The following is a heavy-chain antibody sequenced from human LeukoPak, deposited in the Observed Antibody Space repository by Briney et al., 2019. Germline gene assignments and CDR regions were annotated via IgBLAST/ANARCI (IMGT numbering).Heavy chain of an antibody. CDR1: GGTFSSYA. V-gene: IGHV1-69*05. D-gene: IGHD3-10*01. Sequence: ASVKVSCKASGGTFSSYAISWVRQAPGQGLEWMGGIIPIFGTANYAQKFQGRVTITTDESTNTAYMELSSLRSEDTAVYYCAREDYYGSGSYLNYWGQGTLVTVSS. J-gene: IGHJ4*02. CDR2: IIPIFGTA. CDR3: AREDYYGSGSYLNY.